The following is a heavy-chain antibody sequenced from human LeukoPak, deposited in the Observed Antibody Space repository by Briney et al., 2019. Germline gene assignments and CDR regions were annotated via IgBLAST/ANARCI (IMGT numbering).Heavy chain of an antibody. CDR2: ISTSGTTM. J-gene: IGHJ5*02. CDR3: ASSPPRGGRP. D-gene: IGHD3-16*01. Sequence: PGGSLRLSCAASGFTFRTYNMNWVRQAPGKGPEWVSSISTSGTTMYYADSVKGRFTISRDNANSSLYLQMNSLRAEDTAVYYCASSPPRGGRPWGQGTLVSVSS. CDR1: GFTFRTYN. V-gene: IGHV3-48*01.